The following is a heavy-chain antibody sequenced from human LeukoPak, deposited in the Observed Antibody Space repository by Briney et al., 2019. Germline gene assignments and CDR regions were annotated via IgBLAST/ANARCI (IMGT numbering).Heavy chain of an antibody. V-gene: IGHV4-4*02. D-gene: IGHD1-14*01. CDR1: GGSISSSNW. CDR3: TTFPRLALVYFDH. J-gene: IGHJ4*02. Sequence: PSGTLSLTCAVAGGSISSSNWWSWVRQPPGKGLEWIGEIYHSGSTNYNPSLKSRVTISVDKSKNQFSLKLKSVTAADTAVYYCTTFPRLALVYFDHWGPGALVTVSS. CDR2: IYHSGST.